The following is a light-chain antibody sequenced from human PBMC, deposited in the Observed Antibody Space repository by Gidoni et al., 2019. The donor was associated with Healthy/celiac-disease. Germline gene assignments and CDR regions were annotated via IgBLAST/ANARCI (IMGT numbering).Light chain of an antibody. J-gene: IGLJ2*01. CDR3: AAWDDSLSGPHVV. Sequence: QSVLTQPPSASGTPGQRVTTPCPGSSSNIGSNYVYWYQQLPGTAPKLLIYSNNQRPSGVPDLFSGSKSGTSASLAISGLRSEDEADYYCAAWDDSLSGPHVVFGGGTKLTVL. CDR1: SSNIGSNY. CDR2: SNN. V-gene: IGLV1-47*02.